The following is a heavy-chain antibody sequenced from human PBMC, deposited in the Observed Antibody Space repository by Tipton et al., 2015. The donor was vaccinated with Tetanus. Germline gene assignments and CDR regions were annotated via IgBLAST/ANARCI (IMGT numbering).Heavy chain of an antibody. CDR3: ARANYDFPKKGPFDS. Sequence: TLSLTCSVSGGSVRSGDYQWNWIRQPPGKGLEWLAYISNSGRTNSNYSLKRRITISQDKSKNQFSLRLTSVTAADTAVYYCARANYDFPKKGPFDSWGPGSLVIVSS. CDR2: ISNSGRT. CDR1: GGSVRSGDYQ. J-gene: IGHJ4*02. D-gene: IGHD3-3*01. V-gene: IGHV4-61*08.